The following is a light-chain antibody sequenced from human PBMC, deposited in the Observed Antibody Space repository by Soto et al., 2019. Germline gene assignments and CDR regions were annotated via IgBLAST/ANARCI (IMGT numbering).Light chain of an antibody. J-gene: IGLJ2*01. Sequence: QSALTQPASGSGSPGESIIISCTGTSSDLGYYNYVSWYQQHPGKAPKLMIYSVTNRPSGVSNRFSGSNSGNTASLTISGLQAEDEADYYCSSSTSSDTLVFGGGTKLTVL. CDR2: SVT. CDR1: SSDLGYYNY. V-gene: IGLV2-14*03. CDR3: SSSTSSDTLV.